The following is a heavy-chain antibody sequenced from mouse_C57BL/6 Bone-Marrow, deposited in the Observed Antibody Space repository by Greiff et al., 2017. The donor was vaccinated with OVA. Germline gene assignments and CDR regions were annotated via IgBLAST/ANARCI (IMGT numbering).Heavy chain of an antibody. J-gene: IGHJ2*01. Sequence: VTLKVSGPGILQPSQTLSLTCSFSGFSLSTFGMGVGWIRQPSGKGLEWLAHIWWDDDKYYNPALKSRLTISKDTSKNQVFLKIANVDTADTATYYGARMREFPYGSTYYFDDWGQGTTLTVSS. CDR1: GFSLSTFGMG. CDR2: IWWDDDK. D-gene: IGHD1-1*01. CDR3: ARMREFPYGSTYYFDD. V-gene: IGHV8-8*01.